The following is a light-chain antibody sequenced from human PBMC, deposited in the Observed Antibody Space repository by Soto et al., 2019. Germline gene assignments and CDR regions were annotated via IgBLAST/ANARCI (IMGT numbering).Light chain of an antibody. J-gene: IGKJ4*01. CDR1: QSVNNNY. CDR2: VAS. CDR3: QQYCNSPVT. Sequence: EIVLTQSPGTLSLSPGERATLSCRASQSVNNNYLAWYQQKPGQAPRLLIYVASSRATGIPDRFSGSGSGTDFTLTISRLELEDFAVYYCQQYCNSPVTFGGGTKVEIK. V-gene: IGKV3-20*01.